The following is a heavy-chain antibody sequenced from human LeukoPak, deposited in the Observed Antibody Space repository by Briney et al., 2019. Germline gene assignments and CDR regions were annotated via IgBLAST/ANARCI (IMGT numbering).Heavy chain of an antibody. Sequence: GGSLRLSCAASGFTFSSYAMHWVRQAPGKGLEWVAVISYDGSNKYYADSVKGRFTISRDNSKNTLYLQMNSLRAEDTAVYYCARDRIAAAGTVSVFDYWGQGTLVTVSS. CDR1: GFTFSSYA. J-gene: IGHJ4*02. CDR3: ARDRIAAAGTVSVFDY. D-gene: IGHD6-13*01. V-gene: IGHV3-30*04. CDR2: ISYDGSNK.